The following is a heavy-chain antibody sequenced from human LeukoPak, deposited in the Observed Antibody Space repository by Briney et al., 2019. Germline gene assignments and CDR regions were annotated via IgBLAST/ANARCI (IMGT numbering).Heavy chain of an antibody. Sequence: GGTLRLSCAASGFTVSSNYMSWVRQAPGKGLEWVSVIYSGGSTYYADSVKGRFTISRDNSKNTLYLQMNSLRAEDTAVYYCARDRASPDYYDSSGYHDAFDIWGQGTMVTVSS. CDR3: ARDRASPDYYDSSGYHDAFDI. J-gene: IGHJ3*02. D-gene: IGHD3-22*01. CDR1: GFTVSSNY. V-gene: IGHV3-53*01. CDR2: IYSGGST.